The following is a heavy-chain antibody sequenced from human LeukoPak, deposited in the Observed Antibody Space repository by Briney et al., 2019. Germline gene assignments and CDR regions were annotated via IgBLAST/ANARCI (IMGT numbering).Heavy chain of an antibody. D-gene: IGHD3-16*02. V-gene: IGHV3-30-3*01. CDR1: GFTFSSYA. CDR2: ISYDGSNK. J-gene: IGHJ4*02. Sequence: QPGGSLRLSCAASGFTFSSYAMHWVRQAPGKGLEWVAVISYDGSNKYYADSVKGRFTISRDNAKNSLSLQMNSLRAEDTAVYYCARVSGVIAHLDCWGQGTLVTVSS. CDR3: ARVSGVIAHLDC.